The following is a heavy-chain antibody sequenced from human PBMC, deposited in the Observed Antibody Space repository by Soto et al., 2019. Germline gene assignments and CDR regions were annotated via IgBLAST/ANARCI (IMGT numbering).Heavy chain of an antibody. CDR2: INPSGGCT. V-gene: IGHV1-46*01. CDR3: ARQARYCTNGVCSAYGMDV. D-gene: IGHD2-8*01. CDR1: GYTFTSYY. J-gene: IGHJ6*02. Sequence: QVQLVQSGAEVKKPGASVKVSCKASGYTFTSYYMHWVRQAPGQGLEWMGIINPSGGCTSNAQKFQGRVTMTRDTSTNTVYMELSSLRSEDTAVYYCARQARYCTNGVCSAYGMDVWCQGTTVTVSS.